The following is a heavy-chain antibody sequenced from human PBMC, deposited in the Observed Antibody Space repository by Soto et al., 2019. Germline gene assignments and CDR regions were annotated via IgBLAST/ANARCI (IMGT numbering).Heavy chain of an antibody. J-gene: IGHJ1*01. CDR2: IGTAGDT. Sequence: GGSLRLSCAASGFTFSSYDMHWVRQATGKGLEWVSAIGTAGDTYYPGSVKGRFTISRENAKNSLYLQMNSLRAGDTAVYYCATSHRLAVVSHWGQGTLVTVSS. D-gene: IGHD2-15*01. CDR3: ATSHRLAVVSH. V-gene: IGHV3-13*01. CDR1: GFTFSSYD.